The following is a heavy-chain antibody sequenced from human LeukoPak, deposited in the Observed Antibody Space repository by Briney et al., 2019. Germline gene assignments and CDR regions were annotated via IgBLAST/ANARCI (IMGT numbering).Heavy chain of an antibody. CDR1: GYSLTSYV. CDR3: ARDSDTLWVGPNWYDP. D-gene: IGHD3-10*01. J-gene: IGHJ5*02. Sequence: ASVKVSRKASGYSLTSYVISWVRQAPGQGLEWMGWISAYNGNKNYAQKLQGRVTMTTVTSTRTDYMELRSLRTDGTAVYYCARDSDTLWVGPNWYDPWGQGPLVIVTS. V-gene: IGHV1-18*01. CDR2: ISAYNGNK.